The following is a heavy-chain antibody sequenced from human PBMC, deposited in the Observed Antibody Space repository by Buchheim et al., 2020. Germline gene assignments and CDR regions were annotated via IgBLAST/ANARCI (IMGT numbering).Heavy chain of an antibody. J-gene: IGHJ5*02. Sequence: QVQLVESGGGVVQPGRSLRLSCAASGFTFSSYAMHWVRQAPGKGLEWVAVISYDGSNKYYADYVKGRFTISRDNSKNTLYLQMNSLRAEDTAVYYCARDQGSSSWGQGTL. D-gene: IGHD3-10*01. CDR3: ARDQGSSS. CDR2: ISYDGSNK. CDR1: GFTFSSYA. V-gene: IGHV3-30*04.